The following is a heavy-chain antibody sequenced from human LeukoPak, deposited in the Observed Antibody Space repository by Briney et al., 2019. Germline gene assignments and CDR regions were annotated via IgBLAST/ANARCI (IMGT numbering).Heavy chain of an antibody. J-gene: IGHJ4*02. V-gene: IGHV1-18*01. CDR2: ISAYNGNT. CDR3: ARAGFFIGDTAMVLRTYYFDY. Sequence: GASVKVSCKASGYTFTSYGISWVRQAPGQGLEWMGWISAYNGNTNYAQKLQGRVTMTTDTSTSTAYMELRSLRSDDTAVYYCARAGFFIGDTAMVLRTYYFDYWGQGTLVTVSS. CDR1: GYTFTSYG. D-gene: IGHD5-18*01.